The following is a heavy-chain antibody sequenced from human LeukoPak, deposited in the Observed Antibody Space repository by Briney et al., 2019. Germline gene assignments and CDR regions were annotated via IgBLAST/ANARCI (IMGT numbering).Heavy chain of an antibody. CDR3: ARERGATKGGLAY. D-gene: IGHD1-26*01. J-gene: IGHJ4*02. CDR2: INHSGST. V-gene: IGHV4-34*01. CDR1: GGSFSGYY. Sequence: PSETLSLTCAVYGGSFSGYYWSWIRQPPGKGLEWIGEINHSGSTNYNPSLKSRVTISVDTSKNQFSLKLSSVTAADTAVYYCARERGATKGGLAYWGQGTLVTVSS.